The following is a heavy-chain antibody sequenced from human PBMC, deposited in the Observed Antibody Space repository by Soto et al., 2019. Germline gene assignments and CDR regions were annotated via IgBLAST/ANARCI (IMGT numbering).Heavy chain of an antibody. Sequence: PSETLSLTCTVSGGSISSSSYYWGWIRQPAGKGLEWIGSIYYSGSTYYNPSLKSRVTISVDTSKNQFSLKLSSVTAADTAVYYCASFPRHYYGSGSYTHYWGQGTLVTVSS. V-gene: IGHV4-39*01. CDR3: ASFPRHYYGSGSYTHY. J-gene: IGHJ4*02. CDR2: IYYSGST. D-gene: IGHD3-10*01. CDR1: GGSISSSSYY.